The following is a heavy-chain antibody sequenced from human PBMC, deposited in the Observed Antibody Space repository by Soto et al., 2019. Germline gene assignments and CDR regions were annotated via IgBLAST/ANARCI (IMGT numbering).Heavy chain of an antibody. CDR2: INHSGST. D-gene: IGHD2-15*01. V-gene: IGHV4-34*01. CDR3: ARGTMVAAAFDY. J-gene: IGHJ4*02. CDR1: GGSFIGYY. Sequence: QVQLQQWGAGLLKPSETLSLTCAVYGGSFIGYYWRWIRQPPGKGLEWIGEINHSGSTNYNPSLKSRVTISLDTSKNQFSLKLSSVTGADKAVYYCARGTMVAAAFDYWGQGTLVTVSS.